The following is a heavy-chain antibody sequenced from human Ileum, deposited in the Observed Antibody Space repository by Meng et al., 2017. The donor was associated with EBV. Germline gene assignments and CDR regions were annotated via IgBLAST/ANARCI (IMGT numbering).Heavy chain of an antibody. V-gene: IGHV4-39*01. J-gene: IGHJ4*02. D-gene: IGHD4-17*01. CDR3: AMGPDYAKTGY. Sequence: QPLLTEAGPGLVKPSETLSPTCSVSGGSISSSNYCWGWIRQPPGKGLEWIQSICYTDYTYYNPSLKSRVTISADKSKNQFSLRLNSLTAADTAVYYCAMGPDYAKTGYWGQGTLVTVSS. CDR2: ICYTDYT. CDR1: GGSISSSNYC.